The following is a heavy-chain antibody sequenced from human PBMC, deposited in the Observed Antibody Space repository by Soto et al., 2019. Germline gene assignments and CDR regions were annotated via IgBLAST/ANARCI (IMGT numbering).Heavy chain of an antibody. V-gene: IGHV4-30-4*01. CDR1: GGSISDGSYY. Sequence: SETLSLTCTVSGGSISDGSYYWSWIRQPPGKGLEWIGHIYDSGNTYNNPSLKSRLTISVDTSKNHFSLNLNSVTAADTAVYYCASGLSGDKVDQWGQGTLVTVSS. CDR2: IYDSGNT. J-gene: IGHJ4*02. D-gene: IGHD2-21*01. CDR3: ASGLSGDKVDQ.